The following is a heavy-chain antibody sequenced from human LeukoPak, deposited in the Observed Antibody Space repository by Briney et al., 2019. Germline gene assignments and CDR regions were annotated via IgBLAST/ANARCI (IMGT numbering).Heavy chain of an antibody. CDR3: AKGYTYYYDSSGYSPNFDY. Sequence: GGSLRLSCAASGFTFGSYAMSWVRQAPGKGLQWVSGTRGSGGSTYYADSVKGRFTISRDNSKNTLYPQMNSLRAEDTAVYYCAKGYTYYYDSSGYSPNFDYWGQGTLVTVSS. J-gene: IGHJ4*02. V-gene: IGHV3-23*01. CDR2: TRGSGGST. D-gene: IGHD3-22*01. CDR1: GFTFGSYA.